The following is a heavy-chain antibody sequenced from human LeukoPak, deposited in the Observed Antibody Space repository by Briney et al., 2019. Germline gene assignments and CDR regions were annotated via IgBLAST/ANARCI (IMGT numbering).Heavy chain of an antibody. J-gene: IGHJ4*02. CDR3: AGLVGRYSSGLYYYYFEY. V-gene: IGHV4-4*02. CDR1: GDSINSLDL. CDR2: MYLSGTT. Sequence: KTSETLSLTCTVSGDSINSLDLWSWVRQPPGKGLEWIGEMYLSGTTHSNPSVKSRVTISIDKSKNQFFLNLSSVTAADTAVYYCAGLVGRYSSGLYYYYFEYWGQGTLVTVSS. D-gene: IGHD3-22*01.